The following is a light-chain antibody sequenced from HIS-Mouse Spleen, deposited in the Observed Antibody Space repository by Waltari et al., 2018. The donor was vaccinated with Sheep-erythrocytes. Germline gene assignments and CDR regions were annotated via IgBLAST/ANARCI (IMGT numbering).Light chain of an antibody. CDR2: RNN. J-gene: IGLJ3*02. CDR3: AAWDDSLSGNWV. CDR1: SSNIGSNY. V-gene: IGLV1-47*01. Sequence: QSVLTQPPSASGTPGQRVTISCSGSSSNIGSNYVYWYQRLPGTAPKLLIYRNNQRASGVPDRFSGSKSGTSASLASSGLRSEDEADYYCAAWDDSLSGNWVFGGGTKLTVL.